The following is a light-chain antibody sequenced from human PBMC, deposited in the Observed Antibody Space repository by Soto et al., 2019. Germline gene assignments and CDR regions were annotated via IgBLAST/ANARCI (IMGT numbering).Light chain of an antibody. Sequence: DIQMTQSPSSLSASVGDRVTINCRASQDIGNWLAWFQQKPGKAPKSLIYTASNLHSGVPSRFSGSGSGTDFTLTISGLQFEDSATYYCQQYKSYPITFGQGTRLEIK. V-gene: IGKV1D-16*01. CDR3: QQYKSYPIT. CDR1: QDIGNW. J-gene: IGKJ5*01. CDR2: TAS.